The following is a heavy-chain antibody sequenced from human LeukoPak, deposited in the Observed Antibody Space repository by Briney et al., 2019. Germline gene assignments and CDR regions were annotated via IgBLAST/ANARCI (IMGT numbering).Heavy chain of an antibody. CDR2: INSDGSST. J-gene: IGHJ4*02. D-gene: IGHD3-22*01. V-gene: IGHV3-74*01. CDR1: GFTFSSYW. CDR3: AREGSSGYYYDY. Sequence: GGSLRLSCAASGFTFSSYWMYWVRQAPGKGLVWVSRINSDGSSTSYADSVKGRFTISRDNAKNTLYLQMNSLRAEDTAVYYCAREGSSGYYYDYWGQGTLVTVSS.